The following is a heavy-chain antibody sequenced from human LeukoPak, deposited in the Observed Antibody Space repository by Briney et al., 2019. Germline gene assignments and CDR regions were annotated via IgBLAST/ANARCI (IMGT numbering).Heavy chain of an antibody. Sequence: GGSLRLSCVASGFAFSSYWMSWVRQAPGKGLEWVANINQDGRGKYYVDSVKGRFTISRDNAENSLYLQMNSLRAEDTAVYYCAGGLDDFWSGYYLDYWGQGTLVTVSS. D-gene: IGHD3-3*01. CDR1: GFAFSSYW. V-gene: IGHV3-7*03. CDR2: INQDGRGK. CDR3: AGGLDDFWSGYYLDY. J-gene: IGHJ4*02.